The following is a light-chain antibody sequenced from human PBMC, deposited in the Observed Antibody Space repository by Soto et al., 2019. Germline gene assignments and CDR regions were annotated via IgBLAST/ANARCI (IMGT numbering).Light chain of an antibody. V-gene: IGKV3D-20*02. Sequence: ELVLTQSPGTLSLSPGARATLSCRARQSVSSSYLAWYQQKPGQAPGLLIYGAFNRAAGIPARFSGSGSGTDFTLTISSLEPEDSAVYYGQQRNIWPPVTFGQGTRLEIK. CDR3: QQRNIWPPVT. CDR1: QSVSSSY. J-gene: IGKJ5*01. CDR2: GAF.